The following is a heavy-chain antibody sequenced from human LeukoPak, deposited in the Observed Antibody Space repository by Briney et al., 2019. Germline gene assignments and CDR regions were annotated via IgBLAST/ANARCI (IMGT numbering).Heavy chain of an antibody. CDR2: INPNSGGT. J-gene: IGHJ4*02. Sequence: ASVKVSCKASGYTFTGYYMHWVRQAPGQGLEWMGRINPNSGGTNYAQKFQGRVTMTRDTSISTAYMELSRLRSDDTAVYYCARVPARYYYDSSGYHAEQDFDYWGQGTLVTVSS. V-gene: IGHV1-2*06. D-gene: IGHD3-22*01. CDR1: GYTFTGYY. CDR3: ARVPARYYYDSSGYHAEQDFDY.